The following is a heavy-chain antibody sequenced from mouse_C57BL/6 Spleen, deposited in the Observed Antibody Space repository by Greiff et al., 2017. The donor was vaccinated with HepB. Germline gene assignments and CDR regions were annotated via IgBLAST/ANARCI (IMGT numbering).Heavy chain of an antibody. V-gene: IGHV1-64*01. D-gene: IGHD4-1*01. CDR1: GYTFTSYW. Sequence: QVQLQQPGAELVKPGASVKLSCKASGYTFTSYWMHWVKQRPGQGLEWIGMIHPNSGSTNYNEKFKSKATLTVDKSSSTAYMQLSSLTSEDSAVYYCARWEGSPYAMDYWGQGTSVTVSS. J-gene: IGHJ4*01. CDR3: ARWEGSPYAMDY. CDR2: IHPNSGST.